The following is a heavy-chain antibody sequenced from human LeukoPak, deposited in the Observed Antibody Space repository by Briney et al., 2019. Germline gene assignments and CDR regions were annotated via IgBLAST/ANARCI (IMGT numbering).Heavy chain of an antibody. V-gene: IGHV3-30*02. CDR3: ARLVVPAAIRGGYYYYMDV. CDR2: IRYDGSNK. Sequence: GGSLRLSCAASGFAFSSYGMHWVRQAPGKGLEWVAFIRYDGSNKYYADSVKGRFTISRDNSKNTLYLHVNSLRPEDTAVYYCARLVVPAAIRGGYYYYMDVWGKGTTVTISS. CDR1: GFAFSSYG. J-gene: IGHJ6*03. D-gene: IGHD2-2*01.